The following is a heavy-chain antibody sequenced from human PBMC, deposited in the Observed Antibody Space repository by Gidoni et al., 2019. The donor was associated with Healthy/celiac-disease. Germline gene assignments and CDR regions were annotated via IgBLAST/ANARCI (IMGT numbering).Heavy chain of an antibody. V-gene: IGHV3-30-3*01. CDR3: AREGDYGDYGKKPSILFDY. CDR1: GFTFSSYA. D-gene: IGHD4-17*01. J-gene: IGHJ4*02. CDR2: ISYNGSNK. Sequence: QVQLVESGGGVVQPGRSLRLSCAASGFTFSSYALHWVRQAPGKGLEWVAVISYNGSNKDYADSVKCRFTISRDNSKNTLYLQMNSLRAEDTAVYYCAREGDYGDYGKKPSILFDYWGQGTLVTVSS.